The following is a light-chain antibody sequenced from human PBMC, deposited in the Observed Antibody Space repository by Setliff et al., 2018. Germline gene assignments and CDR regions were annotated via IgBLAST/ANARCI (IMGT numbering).Light chain of an antibody. CDR2: EVT. V-gene: IGLV2-8*01. CDR1: SRDVGGYNY. J-gene: IGLJ1*01. CDR3: NSYAASNKSV. Sequence: VLAQPPSASGSPGQSVTISCTGTSRDVGGYNYVSWYPQHPGKAPKLLIYEVTKRPSGVPDRFSGSKSGNTASLTVSGLQAEDEADYYCNSYAASNKSVFGTGTKVTVL.